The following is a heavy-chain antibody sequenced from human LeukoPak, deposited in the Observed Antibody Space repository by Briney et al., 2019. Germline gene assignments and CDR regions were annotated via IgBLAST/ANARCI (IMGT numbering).Heavy chain of an antibody. CDR3: ARDKGYGVSSSWSVD. CDR1: GGSISSSSYY. J-gene: IGHJ4*02. D-gene: IGHD6-13*01. CDR2: IYYSGST. Sequence: SETLSLTCTVSGGSISSSSYYWGWIRQPPGKGLEWIGSIYYSGSTYYNPSLKSRVTISVDTSKNQFSLKLNSVTAADTAVYYCARDKGYGVSSSWSVDWGQGTLVTVSS. V-gene: IGHV4-39*07.